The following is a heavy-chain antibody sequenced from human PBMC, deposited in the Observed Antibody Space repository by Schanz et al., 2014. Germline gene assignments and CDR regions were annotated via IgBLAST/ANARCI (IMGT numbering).Heavy chain of an antibody. J-gene: IGHJ4*02. D-gene: IGHD3-9*01. V-gene: IGHV3-20*04. Sequence: EVQLVESGGGVVRPGGSLRLSCAASGFGFDDYAMSWVRQAPGKGLEWVSGINWNGGSTGYADSVKGRFTISRDNSMNTLYLQMNSLRAEDTAVYYCAKDHAGSDILTALGNWGQGTLVTVSS. CDR3: AKDHAGSDILTALGN. CDR2: INWNGGST. CDR1: GFGFDDYA.